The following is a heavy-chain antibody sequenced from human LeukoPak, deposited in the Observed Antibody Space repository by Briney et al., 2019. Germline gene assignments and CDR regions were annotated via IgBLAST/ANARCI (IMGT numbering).Heavy chain of an antibody. CDR3: ARDFYITMVRGVPDAFDI. D-gene: IGHD3-10*01. Sequence: GGSLRLSCAASGFTSSSYSMNWVRQAPGKGLEWVSSISSSSSYIYYADSVKGRFTISRDNAKNSLYLQMNSLRAEDTAVYYCARDFYITMVRGVPDAFDIWGQGTMVTVSS. J-gene: IGHJ3*02. V-gene: IGHV3-21*01. CDR1: GFTSSSYS. CDR2: ISSSSSYI.